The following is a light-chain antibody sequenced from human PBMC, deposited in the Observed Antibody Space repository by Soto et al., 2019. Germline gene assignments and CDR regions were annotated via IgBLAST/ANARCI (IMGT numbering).Light chain of an antibody. Sequence: QSVLTQAPSVSGSPGQRVAISCIGSGSNIGAGYDVHWYKQLPGTAPKLIIYANSVRPSGVPDRFSAGTAGKSASLAITGLQAEDEADYYCQTYDSGLGGSVVFGGGTKLTVL. CDR3: QTYDSGLGGSVV. J-gene: IGLJ3*02. CDR1: GSNIGAGYD. CDR2: ANS. V-gene: IGLV1-40*01.